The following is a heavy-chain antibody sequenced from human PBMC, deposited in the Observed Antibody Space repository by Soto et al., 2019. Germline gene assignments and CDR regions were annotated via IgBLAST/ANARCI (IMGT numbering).Heavy chain of an antibody. V-gene: IGHV5-10-1*01. CDR1: GYNFPYFW. CDR3: ARHKKLAERLYALDY. CDR2: IDPSDSYT. J-gene: IGHJ4*02. Sequence: PGESLKISCEGSGYNFPYFWITWVRQMPGKGLEWMGTIDPSDSYTDYSPSFQGHVSLSADKSSSTAYLQWSSLKASDTAMYYCARHKKLAERLYALDYWGQGNPVTVSS. D-gene: IGHD1-1*01.